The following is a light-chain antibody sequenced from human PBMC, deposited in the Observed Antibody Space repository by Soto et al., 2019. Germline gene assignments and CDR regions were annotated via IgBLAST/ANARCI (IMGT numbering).Light chain of an antibody. J-gene: IGLJ1*01. Sequence: QSALTQPASVSGSPGQSITISCTGSSSDIGGYNYVSWYQQYPGKVPKLIIYDVSNRPSGVSNRFSGSKSGNTASLTISGLQAEDEADDYCNSHTSTNTLVFGTGTKVTVL. CDR3: NSHTSTNTLV. CDR2: DVS. V-gene: IGLV2-14*03. CDR1: SSDIGGYNY.